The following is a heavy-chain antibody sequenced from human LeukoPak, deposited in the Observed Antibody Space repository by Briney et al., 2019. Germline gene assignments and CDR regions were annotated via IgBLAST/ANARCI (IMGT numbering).Heavy chain of an antibody. Sequence: GGSLRLSCAASGFTFSSYSMNWVRQAPGKGLEWVSYISSSGSTIYYADSVKGRFTISRDNAKNSLYLQMNSLRAEDTAVYYCARDPYIAVAGRGEAFDIWGQGTMVTVSS. CDR2: ISSSGSTI. V-gene: IGHV3-48*04. CDR1: GFTFSSYS. D-gene: IGHD6-19*01. CDR3: ARDPYIAVAGRGEAFDI. J-gene: IGHJ3*02.